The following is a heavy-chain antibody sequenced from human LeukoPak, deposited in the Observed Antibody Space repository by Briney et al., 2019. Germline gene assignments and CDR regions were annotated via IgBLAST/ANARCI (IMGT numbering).Heavy chain of an antibody. CDR3: ANGAAAGTPTIGDY. D-gene: IGHD6-13*01. Sequence: GSLRLSCAASGFTFSNSGISGVREASGKGLGWVSVTSGSGENSYYAASVKGRFTISRDNFKNTLYLQMNSLRAEDTAVYYCANGAAAGTPTIGDYWGQGTLVTVSS. CDR2: TSGSGENS. V-gene: IGHV3-23*01. CDR1: GFTFSNSG. J-gene: IGHJ4*02.